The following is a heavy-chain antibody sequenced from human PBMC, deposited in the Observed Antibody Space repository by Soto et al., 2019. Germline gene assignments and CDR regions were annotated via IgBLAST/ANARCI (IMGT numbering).Heavy chain of an antibody. D-gene: IGHD2-15*01. V-gene: IGHV4-59*02. CDR1: GGSVSSYD. CDR3: AREPKGGCSGGSCYNY. J-gene: IGHJ4*02. CDR2: IYYSGST. Sequence: PSETLALTCTVSGGSVSSYDCSWIWKPPGQGLEWIGYIYYSGSTYYNPSLKSRVTISVDTSKNQFSLKLSSVTAADTAVYYCAREPKGGCSGGSCYNYWGQGTLVTVSS.